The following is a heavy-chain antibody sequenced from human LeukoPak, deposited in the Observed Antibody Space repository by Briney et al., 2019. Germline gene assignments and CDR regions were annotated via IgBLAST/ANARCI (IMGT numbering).Heavy chain of an antibody. Sequence: SETLSLTCAVYGGSFSGYYWSWIRQPPGKGLEWIGEINHSGSTNHNPSLKSRVTISVDPSKNQFSLKLSPVTAADTAVYYCARHGNFWSGLIDYWGQGTLVTVSS. D-gene: IGHD3-3*01. V-gene: IGHV4-34*01. CDR1: GGSFSGYY. CDR3: ARHGNFWSGLIDY. CDR2: INHSGST. J-gene: IGHJ4*02.